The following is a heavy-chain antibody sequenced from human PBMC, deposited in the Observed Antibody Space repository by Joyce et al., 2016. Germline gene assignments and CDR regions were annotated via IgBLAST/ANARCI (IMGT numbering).Heavy chain of an antibody. CDR3: ASGFNFKGRSFFDY. Sequence: QLQLQESGSGLVKPSQTLSLTCAVSGASVSSGSYSWSWIRQPPGEGLEWIGYSYHNESTYYNPSLKSRVTISVDRSKNQFSLKLASVTAADTAVYYCASGFNFKGRSFFDYWGQGALVTVSS. J-gene: IGHJ4*02. CDR2: SYHNEST. V-gene: IGHV4-30-2*01. CDR1: GASVSSGSYS. D-gene: IGHD3-10*01.